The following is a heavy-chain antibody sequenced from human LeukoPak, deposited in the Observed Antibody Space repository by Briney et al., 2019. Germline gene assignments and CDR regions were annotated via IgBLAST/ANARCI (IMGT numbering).Heavy chain of an antibody. CDR3: ARGSSSGWPDYFDY. V-gene: IGHV3-74*01. Sequence: GGSLRLSCAASGFTLDSYWMHWVRLAPGKGLEWVSRINADGRNTPYADSVKGRFTTSRDNAKNTLYLQMSSLRAEDTAVYYCARGSSSGWPDYFDYWGRGTLVAFSS. CDR2: INADGRNT. CDR1: GFTLDSYW. D-gene: IGHD6-19*01. J-gene: IGHJ4*02.